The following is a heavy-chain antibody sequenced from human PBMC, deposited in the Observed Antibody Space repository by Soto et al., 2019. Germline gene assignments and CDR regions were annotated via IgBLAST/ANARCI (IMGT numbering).Heavy chain of an antibody. CDR2: ISSAGNTI. J-gene: IGHJ6*02. CDR3: ATRRGTPMFYGLDV. V-gene: IGHV3-11*01. Sequence: PEGTLRLSCTASGFTFSDYYMNWIRQPPGEGLEWVSYISSAGNTIYYPDSVKGRVTVSRSNDKNSLLLQLDSLRRDDTAVYYCATRRGTPMFYGLDVWGQGTTVAVSS. CDR1: GFTFSDYY. D-gene: IGHD3-10*02.